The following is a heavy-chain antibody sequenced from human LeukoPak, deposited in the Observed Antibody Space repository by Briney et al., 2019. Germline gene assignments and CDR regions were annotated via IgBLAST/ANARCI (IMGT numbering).Heavy chain of an antibody. Sequence: PSETLSLTCTVSGGSISSSSYYWGWIRQPPGKGLEWIGSIYYSGSTYYNPSLKSRVTISVDTSKNQFSLKLSSVTAADTAVYYCARGIAYNFFDYWGQGTLVTVSS. CDR2: IYYSGST. D-gene: IGHD1-1*01. J-gene: IGHJ4*02. V-gene: IGHV4-39*07. CDR1: GGSISSSSYY. CDR3: ARGIAYNFFDY.